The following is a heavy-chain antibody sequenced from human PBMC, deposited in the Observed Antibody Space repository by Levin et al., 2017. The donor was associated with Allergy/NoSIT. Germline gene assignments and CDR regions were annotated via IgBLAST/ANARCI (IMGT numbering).Heavy chain of an antibody. V-gene: IGHV3-33*01. CDR2: IWYDGSNK. CDR3: ARRNYYYYYMDV. J-gene: IGHJ6*03. CDR1: GFTFSSYG. Sequence: SCAASGFTFSSYGMHWVRQAPGKGLEWVAVIWYDGSNKYYADSVKGRFTISRDNSKNTLYLQMNSLRAEDTAVYYCARRNYYYYYMDVWGKGTTVTVSS.